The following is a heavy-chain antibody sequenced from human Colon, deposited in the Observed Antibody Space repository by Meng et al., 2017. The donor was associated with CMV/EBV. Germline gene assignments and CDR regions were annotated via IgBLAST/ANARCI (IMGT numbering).Heavy chain of an antibody. J-gene: IGHJ4*02. CDR3: VRDPDRDHFGSGRCLDF. V-gene: IGHV3-9*01. Sequence: SLKISCTASGFTYDDYAMHWVRQTPGKGLEWVSGISWNSGNIAYADSVKGRFTISRDNAKNSLYLQMNSLSVEDTAIYYCVRDPDRDHFGSGRCLDFWGQGTQVTVSS. CDR1: GFTYDDYA. CDR2: ISWNSGNI. D-gene: IGHD3-10*01.